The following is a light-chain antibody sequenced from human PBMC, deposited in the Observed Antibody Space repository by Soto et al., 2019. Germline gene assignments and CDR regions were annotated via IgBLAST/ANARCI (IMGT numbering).Light chain of an antibody. J-gene: IGKJ2*01. CDR2: KAS. CDR3: QQYNSHPYT. CDR1: QSISSW. Sequence: DIQMTQSPSTLSASLGDRVTITCRASQSISSWLAWYQQKPGKAPNLLIYKASSLQIGVPSRFSGSGSGTELTLTISSLQPDDLATYYCQQYNSHPYTFGQGTKLEIK. V-gene: IGKV1-5*03.